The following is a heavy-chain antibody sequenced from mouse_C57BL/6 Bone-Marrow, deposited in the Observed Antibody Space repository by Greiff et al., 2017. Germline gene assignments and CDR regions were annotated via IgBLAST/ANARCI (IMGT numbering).Heavy chain of an antibody. CDR2: FHPYNDDT. V-gene: IGHV1-47*01. D-gene: IGHD2-3*01. CDR3: ARGIYDGYYHWYFDV. CDR1: GYTFTTYP. J-gene: IGHJ1*03. Sequence: VKLMESGAELVKPGASVKMSCKASGYTFTTYPIEWMKQNHGKSLEWIGNFHPYNDDTKYNEKFKGKATLTVEKSSSTVYLELSRLTSDDSAVYYCARGIYDGYYHWYFDVWGTGTTVTVSS.